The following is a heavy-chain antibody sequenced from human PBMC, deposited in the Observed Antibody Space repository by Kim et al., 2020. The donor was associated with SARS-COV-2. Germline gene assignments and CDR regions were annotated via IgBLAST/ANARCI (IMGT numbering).Heavy chain of an antibody. CDR3: ARLAESSGWYSTQDY. V-gene: IGHV5-10-1*01. Sequence: GESLKISCKGSGYSFTSYWISWVRQMPGKGLEWMGRIDPSDSYTNYSPSFQGHVTISADKSISTAYLQWSSLKASDTAMYYCARLAESSGWYSTQDYWGQGTLVTVSS. J-gene: IGHJ4*02. CDR1: GYSFTSYW. CDR2: IDPSDSYT. D-gene: IGHD6-19*01.